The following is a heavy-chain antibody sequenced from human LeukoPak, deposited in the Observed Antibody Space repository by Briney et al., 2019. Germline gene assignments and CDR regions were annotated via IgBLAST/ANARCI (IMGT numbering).Heavy chain of an antibody. CDR3: ARVGVGMYHFDH. CDR2: INPDGSTT. D-gene: IGHD2-2*01. Sequence: QTGGSLRLSCAASGFTLSTYWMHWVRQAPGKGLVWVSRINPDGSTTTYADSVEGRFTISRDNAKNTLYLQMSSLRAEDTAVYYCARVGVGMYHFDHWGQGTLVTVSS. CDR1: GFTLSTYW. V-gene: IGHV3-74*01. J-gene: IGHJ4*02.